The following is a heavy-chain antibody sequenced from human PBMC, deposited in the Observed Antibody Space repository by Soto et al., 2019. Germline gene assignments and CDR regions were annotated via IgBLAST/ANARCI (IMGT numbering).Heavy chain of an antibody. V-gene: IGHV4-30-2*01. Sequence: SETLSLTCAVSGGSISSGGYSWSWIRQPPGKGLEWIGYIYHSGSTYYNPSLKSRVTISVDRSKNQFSLKLSSVTAADTAVYYCARVTIFGVEAGMDVWGQGTTVTVS. CDR3: ARVTIFGVEAGMDV. CDR1: GGSISSGGYS. D-gene: IGHD3-3*01. CDR2: IYHSGST. J-gene: IGHJ6*02.